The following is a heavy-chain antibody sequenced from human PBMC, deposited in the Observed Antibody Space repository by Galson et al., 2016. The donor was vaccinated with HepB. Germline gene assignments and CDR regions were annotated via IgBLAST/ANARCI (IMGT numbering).Heavy chain of an antibody. CDR2: ISSSGSTI. Sequence: SLRLSCAASGFTFRDYYLIWIRQAPGKGLEWISYISSSGSTIYYAESVKGRFTISRDMTKNSLYLQMNSLRAEDTPVYYCASVASWAYSYDSSGLRIPNFFDYWSQGTLVTVSS. CDR3: ASVASWAYSYDSSGLRIPNFFDY. V-gene: IGHV3-11*04. D-gene: IGHD3-22*01. CDR1: GFTFRDYY. J-gene: IGHJ4*02.